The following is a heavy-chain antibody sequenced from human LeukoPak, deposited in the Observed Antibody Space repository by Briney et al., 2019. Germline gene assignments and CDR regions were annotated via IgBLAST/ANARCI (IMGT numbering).Heavy chain of an antibody. CDR1: GGTFSSYA. CDR3: ARGIGGSYSPFDY. CDR2: IIPIFGTA. V-gene: IGHV1-69*05. Sequence: SVKVSCKASGGTFSSYAISWVRQAPGQGLEWMGGIIPIFGTANYAQKFQGRVTITTDESTSTAYTELSSLRSEDTAVYYCARGIGGSYSPFDYWGQGTLVTVSS. D-gene: IGHD1-26*01. J-gene: IGHJ4*02.